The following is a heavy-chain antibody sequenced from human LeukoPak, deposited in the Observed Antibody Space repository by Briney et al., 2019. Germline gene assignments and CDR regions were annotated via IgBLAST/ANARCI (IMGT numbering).Heavy chain of an antibody. Sequence: GRSLRLSCAASGFTFDDHGMHWVRQAPGKGLEWVSGISWSSGIIGYADSVKGRFTISRDNAKNSLYLQMDSLRAEDTALYYCAKDTGRPTDAITMEDNAFDIWGQGTMVTVSS. CDR1: GFTFDDHG. CDR3: AKDTGRPTDAITMEDNAFDI. V-gene: IGHV3-9*01. CDR2: ISWSSGII. J-gene: IGHJ3*02. D-gene: IGHD3-3*01.